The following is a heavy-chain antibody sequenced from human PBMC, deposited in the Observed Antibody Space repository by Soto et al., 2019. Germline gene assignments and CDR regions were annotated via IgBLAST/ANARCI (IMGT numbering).Heavy chain of an antibody. Sequence: GGSLRLSCAASGFTFSGSAMHWVRQASGKGLEWVGRIRSKANSYATAYAASVKGRFTISRDDSKNTAYLQMNSLKTEDTAVYYCTRWELLGSPYYYGMDVWGQGTTVTVSS. CDR2: IRSKANSYAT. V-gene: IGHV3-73*01. J-gene: IGHJ6*02. CDR3: TRWELLGSPYYYGMDV. CDR1: GFTFSGSA. D-gene: IGHD1-26*01.